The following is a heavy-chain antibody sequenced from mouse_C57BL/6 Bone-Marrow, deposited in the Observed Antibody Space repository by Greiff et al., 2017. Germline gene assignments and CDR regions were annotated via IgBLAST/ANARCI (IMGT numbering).Heavy chain of an antibody. Sequence: EVHLVESGGGLVQPGGSLKLSCAASGFTFSDYGMAWVRQAPRKGPEWVAFISNLAYSIYYADTVTGRFTISRENAKNTLYLEMSSLRSEDTAMYYCARRYYGSSPFAYWGQGTLVTVSA. CDR1: GFTFSDYG. D-gene: IGHD1-1*01. J-gene: IGHJ3*01. CDR2: ISNLAYSI. V-gene: IGHV5-15*04. CDR3: ARRYYGSSPFAY.